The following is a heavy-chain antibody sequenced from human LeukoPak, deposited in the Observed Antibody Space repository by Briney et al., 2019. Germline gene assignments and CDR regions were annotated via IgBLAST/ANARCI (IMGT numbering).Heavy chain of an antibody. CDR1: GFTFSNAW. Sequence: GGSLRLSCAASGFTFSNAWMSWVRQAPGKGLEWVGRIKSETDGGTTDYAAPVKGRFTISRDDLKNTLYLQMNSLKTEDTAVYYCTTVGYCSGGSCYWDYYYGMDVWGQGTTVTVSS. CDR2: IKSETDGGTT. J-gene: IGHJ6*02. CDR3: TTVGYCSGGSCYWDYYYGMDV. V-gene: IGHV3-15*01. D-gene: IGHD2-15*01.